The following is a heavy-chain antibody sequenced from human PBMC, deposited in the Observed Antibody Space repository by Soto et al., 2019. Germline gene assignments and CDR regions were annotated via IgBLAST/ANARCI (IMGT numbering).Heavy chain of an antibody. J-gene: IGHJ4*02. CDR3: AGVGRDYGGRMPLDY. Sequence: GGSLRLSCAASGFTFSSYAMHWVRQAPGKGLEWVAVISYDGSNKYYADSVKGRFTISRDNSKNTLYLQMNSLRAEDTAVYYCAGVGRDYGGRMPLDYCGQGTLVTVSS. CDR2: ISYDGSNK. V-gene: IGHV3-30-3*01. D-gene: IGHD4-17*01. CDR1: GFTFSSYA.